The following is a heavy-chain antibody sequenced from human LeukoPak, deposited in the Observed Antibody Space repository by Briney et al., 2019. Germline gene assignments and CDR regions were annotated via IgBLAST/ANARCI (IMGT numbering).Heavy chain of an antibody. V-gene: IGHV3-23*01. Sequence: PGGSLRLSCAASGFTFSSYAMSWVRQAPGKGLEWVSAISGSGGSTYYADSVKGRFTISRDNSKNTLYLQMNSLRAEDTAVYYCARATAPSSIAARLGYYYYMDVWGKGTTVTVSS. CDR2: ISGSGGST. CDR3: ARATAPSSIAARLGYYYYMDV. CDR1: GFTFSSYA. D-gene: IGHD6-6*01. J-gene: IGHJ6*03.